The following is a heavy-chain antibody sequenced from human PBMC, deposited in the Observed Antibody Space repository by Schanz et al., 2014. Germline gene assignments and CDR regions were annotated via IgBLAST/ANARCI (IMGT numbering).Heavy chain of an antibody. CDR1: GGTFSSFG. D-gene: IGHD3-10*01. CDR3: ARGRGFYDY. CDR2: IIPVLNIA. J-gene: IGHJ4*02. Sequence: VQLEQSGAEVKKPGSSVKVSCKASGGTFSSFGINWVRQAPGQGLEWMGKIIPVLNIATYAQRFQGRVSITADTSTNTAYMELSSLTSEDTAVHYCARGRGFYDYWGQGTLVTVPS. V-gene: IGHV1-69*02.